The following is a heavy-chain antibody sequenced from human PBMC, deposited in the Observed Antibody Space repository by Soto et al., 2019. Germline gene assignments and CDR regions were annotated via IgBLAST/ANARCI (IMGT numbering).Heavy chain of an antibody. CDR1: GYTFTGYY. V-gene: IGHV1-2*02. J-gene: IGHJ3*02. Sequence: ASVNGSCKSSGYTFTGYYIHWVRQAPGQGLECMGWINPNSGGTNYAQKFQGRVTMTRDTSISTAYMELSRLRSDDTAVYYCARVRDAFDIWGQGTMVTVSS. CDR3: ARVRDAFDI. CDR2: INPNSGGT.